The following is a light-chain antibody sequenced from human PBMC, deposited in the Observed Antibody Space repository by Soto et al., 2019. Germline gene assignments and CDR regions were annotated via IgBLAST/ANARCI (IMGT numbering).Light chain of an antibody. CDR1: QYIGGY. Sequence: EIVLTQSPATLSLSPGERATLSCRASQYIGGYLAWYQLRPGQGPRLLIFDAASRATGIPDRVSGSGSGTDFTLTISRLEPEDFAVFYCQQRASWPLTFGGGTKVEIK. V-gene: IGKV3-11*01. CDR2: DAA. CDR3: QQRASWPLT. J-gene: IGKJ4*01.